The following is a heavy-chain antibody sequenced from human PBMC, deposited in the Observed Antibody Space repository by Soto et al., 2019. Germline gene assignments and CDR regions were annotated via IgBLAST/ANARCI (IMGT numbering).Heavy chain of an antibody. CDR1: GFTFSDYY. V-gene: IGHV3-11*03. J-gene: IGHJ4*02. CDR2: ISSSSSYT. CDR3: AGGYSGSYYRFDY. Sequence: GGSLRLSCAASGFTFSDYYMSWIRQAPGKGLEWVSYISSSSSYTNYADSVKGRFTISRDNAKNSLYLQMNSLRAEDTAVYYCAGGYSGSYYRFDYWGQGTLVTVSS. D-gene: IGHD1-26*01.